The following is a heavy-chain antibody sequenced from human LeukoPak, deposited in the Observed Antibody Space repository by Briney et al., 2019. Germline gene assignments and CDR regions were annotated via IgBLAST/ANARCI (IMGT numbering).Heavy chain of an antibody. CDR3: AKDREWLGLFDY. CDR1: GFTVSSKY. Sequence: GGSLRLSCAASGFTVSSKYMSWVRQAPGKGLEWVSAISGSGGSTYYADSVKGRFTFSRDNSKNTLYLQMGSLRAEDTAVYYCAKDREWLGLFDYWGQGTLVTVSS. CDR2: ISGSGGST. V-gene: IGHV3-23*01. J-gene: IGHJ4*02. D-gene: IGHD6-19*01.